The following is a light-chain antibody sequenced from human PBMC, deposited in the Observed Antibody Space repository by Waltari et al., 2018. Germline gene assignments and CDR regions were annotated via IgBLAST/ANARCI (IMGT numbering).Light chain of an antibody. CDR3: QQYYSAPPWT. CDR2: WAS. Sequence: DIVMTQSPDSLAVPLGERATINCKSSQSVFYSTKNNNYLAWYQQKPGQPPKLLIYWASTRGSGVPDRFSGSGSGTDFTLTISSLQAEDVAVYYCQQYYSAPPWTFGQGTKVEIK. J-gene: IGKJ1*01. CDR1: QSVFYSTKNNNY. V-gene: IGKV4-1*01.